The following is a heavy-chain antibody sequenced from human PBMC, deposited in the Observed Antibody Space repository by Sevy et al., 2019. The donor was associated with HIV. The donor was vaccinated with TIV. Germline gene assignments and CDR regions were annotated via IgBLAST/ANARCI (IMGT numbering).Heavy chain of an antibody. CDR3: ARDAGYSTVWYPGY. V-gene: IGHV3-30*03. J-gene: IGHJ4*02. CDR1: GLSFSTNA. Sequence: GGSLRLSCAASGLSFSTNAMHWVRQAQGKGLEWVAVISFDGSVKYYTDSVKGRFTISRDDSKNTLLLQVSSLRAEDTAVYYCARDAGYSTVWYPGYWGQGTLVTVSS. CDR2: ISFDGSVK. D-gene: IGHD6-19*01.